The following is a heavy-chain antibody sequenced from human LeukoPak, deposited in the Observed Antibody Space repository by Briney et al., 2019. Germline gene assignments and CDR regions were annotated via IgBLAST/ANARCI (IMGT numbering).Heavy chain of an antibody. Sequence: GGSLRLSCAASGFTFNTYSMNWVRQAPGKGLEWVSSISDNSNYIYYSDSVEGRFTISRDNAKNSLYLQMNSLRAGDTAVYYCARERSVGATGFDYWGQGTLVTVSS. CDR3: ARERSVGATGFDY. J-gene: IGHJ4*02. CDR2: ISDNSNYI. D-gene: IGHD1-26*01. V-gene: IGHV3-21*01. CDR1: GFTFNTYS.